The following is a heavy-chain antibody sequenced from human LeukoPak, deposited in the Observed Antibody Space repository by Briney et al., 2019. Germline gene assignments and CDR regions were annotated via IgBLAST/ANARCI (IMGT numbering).Heavy chain of an antibody. J-gene: IGHJ4*02. D-gene: IGHD6-19*01. V-gene: IGHV3-30*18. CDR1: GFTFSNFG. CDR2: ISYDGSSK. CDR3: AKDKGSAWYGGIEY. Sequence: GGSLRRSCAASGFTFSNFGMHWVRQAPGQGLEWVAVISYDGSSKYYADSVKGRFTISRDNSKNTLYLQMNSLRAEDTAVYYCAKDKGSAWYGGIEYRGQGTLVTVSS.